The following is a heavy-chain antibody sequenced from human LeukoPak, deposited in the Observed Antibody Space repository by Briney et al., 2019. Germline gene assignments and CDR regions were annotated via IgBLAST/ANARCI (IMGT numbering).Heavy chain of an antibody. CDR3: ARESGGYGYGYFYYYDMDV. D-gene: IGHD5-18*01. CDR1: GYTFTSYG. J-gene: IGHJ6*04. Sequence: ASVKVSCKASGYTFTSYGISWVRQAPGQGLEWMGWISAYNGNINYAQKFQGRVTMITDTSTSTAYMELRSLRSDDTAVYYCARESGGYGYGYFYYYDMDVWAKGTTAPVSS. CDR2: ISAYNGNI. V-gene: IGHV1-18*01.